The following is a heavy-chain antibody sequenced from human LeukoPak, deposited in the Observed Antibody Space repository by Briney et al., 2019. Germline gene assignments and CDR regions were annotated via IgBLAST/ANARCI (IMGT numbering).Heavy chain of an antibody. J-gene: IGHJ6*03. D-gene: IGHD6-19*01. CDR3: ARDPGGVMSQLHSSGWYYHYYYMDV. Sequence: SVKVSCKASGGTFSSYAISWVRQAPGQGLEWMGGIIPIFGTANYAQKFQGRVTITADKSTSTAYMELSSLRSEDTAVYYCARDPGGVMSQLHSSGWYYHYYYMDVWGKGTTVTVSS. CDR2: IIPIFGTA. CDR1: GGTFSSYA. V-gene: IGHV1-69*06.